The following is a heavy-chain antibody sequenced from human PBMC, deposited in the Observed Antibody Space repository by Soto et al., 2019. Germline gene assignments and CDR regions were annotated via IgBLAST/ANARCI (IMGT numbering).Heavy chain of an antibody. V-gene: IGHV1-69*12. J-gene: IGHJ4*02. CDR2: IIPISGTA. D-gene: IGHD6-13*01. Sequence: QVQLVQSGAEVKKPGSSVKVSCKASGGTFSTYAISWVRQAPGQGLEWMGGIIPISGTANYAQKFQGRVTSIADESTSTADMELSNLRSEDTAESYCARGKGVAAAGTWDYWGQGTLVTVSS. CDR1: GGTFSTYA. CDR3: ARGKGVAAAGTWDY.